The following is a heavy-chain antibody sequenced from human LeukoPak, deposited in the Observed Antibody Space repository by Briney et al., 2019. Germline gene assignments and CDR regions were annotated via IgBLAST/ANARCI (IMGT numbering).Heavy chain of an antibody. J-gene: IGHJ4*02. CDR1: GFTFSSYG. CDR2: IRYDGTNK. D-gene: IGHD2-2*01. V-gene: IGHV3-30*02. CDR3: AKPYCSSTSCPPYY. Sequence: GGSLRLSCAASGFTFSSYGMHWVRQAPGKGLEWVAFIRYDGTNKYYADSVKGRFTIPRDNSKNTLYLQMNSLRAEDTAVYYCAKPYCSSTSCPPYYWGQGTLVTVSS.